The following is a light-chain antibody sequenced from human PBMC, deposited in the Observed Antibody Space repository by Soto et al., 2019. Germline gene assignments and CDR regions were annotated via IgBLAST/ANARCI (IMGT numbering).Light chain of an antibody. CDR2: LGS. CDR3: MQALQTPCT. J-gene: IGKJ2*02. CDR1: QSLLHSNGYNY. Sequence: DIVMTQSPLSLPVTPGEPASISCRSSQSLLHSNGYNYLDWYLQKPGQSPQLLIYLGSIRASGVPDRFRGPGSGTDFTLKISRLEAEDVGVDYCMQALQTPCTFGQGTKLEIK. V-gene: IGKV2-28*01.